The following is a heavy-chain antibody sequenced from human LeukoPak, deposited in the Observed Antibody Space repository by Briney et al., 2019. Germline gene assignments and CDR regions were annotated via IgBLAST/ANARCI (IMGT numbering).Heavy chain of an antibody. CDR3: ARDKEWAIDY. Sequence: GGSLRLSCAASGFTFSSYSMNWVRQAPGKGLEWVSSISSSSSYIYYADSVKGRFTISRDNAKNSLYLQMNSLRTEDTAVYYCARDKEWAIDYWGQGTLVTVSS. CDR2: ISSSSSYI. V-gene: IGHV3-21*01. J-gene: IGHJ4*02. D-gene: IGHD2-8*01. CDR1: GFTFSSYS.